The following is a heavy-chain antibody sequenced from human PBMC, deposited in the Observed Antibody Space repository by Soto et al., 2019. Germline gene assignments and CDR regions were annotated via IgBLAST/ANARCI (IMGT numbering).Heavy chain of an antibody. CDR3: ARGVVAATPYYYGMDV. V-gene: IGHV4-61*01. J-gene: IGHJ6*02. CDR1: GGSVSSGSYY. CDR2: IYYSGST. D-gene: IGHD2-15*01. Sequence: PSETLSLTCTVSGGSVSSGSYYWSWIRQPPGKGLEWIGYIYYSGSTNYNPSLKSRVTISVDTSKNQFSLKLSSVTAADTAVYYCARGVVAATPYYYGMDVWGQGTTVTVSS.